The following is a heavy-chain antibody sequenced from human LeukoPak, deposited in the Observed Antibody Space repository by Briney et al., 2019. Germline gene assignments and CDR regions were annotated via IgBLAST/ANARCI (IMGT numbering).Heavy chain of an antibody. D-gene: IGHD1-7*01. Sequence: PSETLSLTCTVSGGSISSYYWSWIRQPPGKGLEWIGYIYYSGSTNYNPSLKSRVTISVDTSKNQFSLKLSSVTAADTAVYYCARPITGTLHDAFDIWGQGTKVTVSS. V-gene: IGHV4-59*01. CDR3: ARPITGTLHDAFDI. J-gene: IGHJ3*02. CDR2: IYYSGST. CDR1: GGSISSYY.